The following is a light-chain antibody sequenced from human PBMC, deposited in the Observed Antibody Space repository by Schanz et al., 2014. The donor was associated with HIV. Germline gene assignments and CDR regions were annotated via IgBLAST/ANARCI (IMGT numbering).Light chain of an antibody. CDR2: DAS. CDR1: QSVSTY. V-gene: IGKV3-11*01. CDR3: QHYGDSRGT. Sequence: EIVLTQSPVTLSLSPGERATLSCRASQSVSTYLAWYQQKPGQSPRLLIYDASNRATGIPPRFSGSGSGTDFTLTISRLEPEDFAVYYCQHYGDSRGTFGGGTKVDI. J-gene: IGKJ4*02.